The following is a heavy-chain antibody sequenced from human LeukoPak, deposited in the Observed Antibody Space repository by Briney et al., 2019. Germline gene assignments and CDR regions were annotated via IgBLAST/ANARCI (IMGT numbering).Heavy chain of an antibody. CDR2: IKRKSGGK. CDR3: ARRVTMVRADYCIDV. Sequence: ASVSVSPEPSRDTPTVYYMHWVPQAPRQGVEGMRWIKRKSGGKNYERKLQGKVPMTRDTSIRTAYMERSRLGSDDTAVYYGARRVTMVRADYCIDVWGQGTTGNGFS. CDR1: RDTPTVYY. V-gene: IGHV1-2*02. D-gene: IGHD3-10*01. J-gene: IGHJ6*01.